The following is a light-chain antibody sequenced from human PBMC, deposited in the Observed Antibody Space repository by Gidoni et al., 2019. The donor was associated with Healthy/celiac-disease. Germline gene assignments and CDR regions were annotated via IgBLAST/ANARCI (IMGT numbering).Light chain of an antibody. V-gene: IGKV3-11*01. J-gene: IGKJ4*01. CDR2: DAS. CDR1: QSVSSY. CDR3: QQRSNWPGT. Sequence: ELVLTQSPATLSLSPGERATLSCRACQSVSSYLAWYQQKPGQAPRLLIYDASNRATGIPARFSGSGSGTDFTLTISSLEPEDFAVYYCQQRSNWPGTFGGGTKVEIK.